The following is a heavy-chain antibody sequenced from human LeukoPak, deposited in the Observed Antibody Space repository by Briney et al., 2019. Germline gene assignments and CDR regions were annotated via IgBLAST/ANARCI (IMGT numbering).Heavy chain of an antibody. CDR3: ASQASGLLLESGYFQR. CDR1: GVTFSSYW. Sequence: GGSLRLSCAASGVTFSSYWMSWVRHAPGKGLVWVSRINSDGSSTRYADSVKGRFTISRDNAKNTLYLQMNSLRAEDTAVYYCASQASGLLLESGYFQRWGQGTLVTVSS. D-gene: IGHD6-19*01. J-gene: IGHJ1*01. CDR2: INSDGSST. V-gene: IGHV3-74*01.